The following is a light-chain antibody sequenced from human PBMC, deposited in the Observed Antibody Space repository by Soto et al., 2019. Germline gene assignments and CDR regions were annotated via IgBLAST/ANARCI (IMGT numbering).Light chain of an antibody. Sequence: QSVLTQPASVSGSPGQSITISCTGTSSDIGAYDYVSWYQQHPGKAPKLMIYKVTSRPSGVSIRFSGSKSGSAASLTISGLQAEDEADYYCSSYSGISHWVFGGGTKVTVL. J-gene: IGLJ3*02. CDR1: SSDIGAYDY. CDR3: SSYSGISHWV. V-gene: IGLV2-14*01. CDR2: KVT.